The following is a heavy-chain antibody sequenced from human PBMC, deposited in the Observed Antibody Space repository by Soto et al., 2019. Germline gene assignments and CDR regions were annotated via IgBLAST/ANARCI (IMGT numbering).Heavy chain of an antibody. Sequence: QAQLVQSGAEVTKPGASVKVFCEASGYSFTAYYIHWVRQAPGHGLEWMECVNANTGGTKYAHRFQGTVTMTRDTCLTTEYKELISLRSDDLAVYYCARQLAYCAGDCYTEPIDYWGQGTLVTVSS. D-gene: IGHD2-21*02. V-gene: IGHV1-2*07. CDR2: VNANTGGT. J-gene: IGHJ4*02. CDR3: ARQLAYCAGDCYTEPIDY. CDR1: GYSFTAYY.